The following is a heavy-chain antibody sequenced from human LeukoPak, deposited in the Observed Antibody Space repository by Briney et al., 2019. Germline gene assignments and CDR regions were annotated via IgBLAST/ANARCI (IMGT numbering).Heavy chain of an antibody. CDR3: ARVRYTATRYYFDY. J-gene: IGHJ4*02. CDR2: ISAYNGNT. CDR1: GYTFTSYG. Sequence: ASVKVSCKASGYTFTSYGISWVRQAPGQGLEWMGWISAYNGNTNYAQKLQGRVTMTTDTSTSTAYMELRSLRSDDTAVYYCARVRYTATRYYFDYWGQGTLVTVSS. V-gene: IGHV1-18*01. D-gene: IGHD5-18*01.